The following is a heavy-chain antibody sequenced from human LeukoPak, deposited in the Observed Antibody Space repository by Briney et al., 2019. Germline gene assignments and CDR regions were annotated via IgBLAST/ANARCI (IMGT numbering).Heavy chain of an antibody. CDR3: TRKDYYYYGMDV. J-gene: IGHJ6*02. CDR2: IYYSGST. V-gene: IGHV4-30-4*01. CDR1: GGSISSGDYY. Sequence: SETLSLTCTVSGGSISSGDYYWSWIRQPPGKGLEWIGYIYYSGSTYYNPSLKSRVTISVDKSKNQFSLRLSSVTAADTAVYYCTRKDYYYYGMDVWGQGTTVTVSS.